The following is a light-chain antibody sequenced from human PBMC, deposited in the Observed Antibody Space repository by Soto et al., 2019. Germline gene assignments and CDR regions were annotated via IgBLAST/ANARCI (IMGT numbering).Light chain of an antibody. CDR3: CSYAGSSTSVV. V-gene: IGLV2-23*01. CDR2: EGS. CDR1: SSDVGSYNL. Sequence: QSALTQSASVSGSPGQSITISCTGTSSDVGSYNLVSWYQQHPGKAPKLMIYEGSKRPSGVSNRFSGSKSGNTASLTISGLQAEDEADYYCCSYAGSSTSVVFGAGTKLTVL. J-gene: IGLJ2*01.